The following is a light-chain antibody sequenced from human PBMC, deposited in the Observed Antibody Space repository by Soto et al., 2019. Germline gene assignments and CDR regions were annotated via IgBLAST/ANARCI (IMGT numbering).Light chain of an antibody. J-gene: IGLJ3*02. Sequence: QSALTQPASVSGSPGQSITISCTGSSTDVGTYNFVSWFQRHPGKAPQLIIYEVTERPAGVSPRFSGSKSVSTASLTISGLRAQDAADYFCCSFAGRKPGVFGGGTKVTVL. CDR2: EVT. CDR3: CSFAGRKPGV. CDR1: STDVGTYNF. V-gene: IGLV2-23*02.